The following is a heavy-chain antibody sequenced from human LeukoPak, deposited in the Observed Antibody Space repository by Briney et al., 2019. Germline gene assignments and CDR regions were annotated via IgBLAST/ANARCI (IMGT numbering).Heavy chain of an antibody. Sequence: GGSLRLSCAASGFAFSTYAMSWVRQAPGKGLEWVSTIGGSAGNTYHADSVKGRFTISRDNSKNTLYLQMNSLRAEDSAVYYCAKDTTTHTVTTHYFDYWGQGSLVTVSS. CDR1: GFAFSTYA. V-gene: IGHV3-23*01. J-gene: IGHJ4*02. D-gene: IGHD4-17*01. CDR2: IGGSAGNT. CDR3: AKDTTTHTVTTHYFDY.